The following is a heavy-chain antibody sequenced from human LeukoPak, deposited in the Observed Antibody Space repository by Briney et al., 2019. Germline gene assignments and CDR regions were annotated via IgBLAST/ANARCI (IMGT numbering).Heavy chain of an antibody. V-gene: IGHV1-18*01. Sequence: ASVKVSCKASGYTFTSYGISWVRQAPGQGLGGMGWISAYNGNTNYAQKLQGRVTMTTDTSTSTAYMELRSLRSDDTAVYYCARDAPLIKETYYYGSGTTTHLDYWGQGTLVTVSS. CDR3: ARDAPLIKETYYYGSGTTTHLDY. D-gene: IGHD3-10*01. J-gene: IGHJ4*02. CDR2: ISAYNGNT. CDR1: GYTFTSYG.